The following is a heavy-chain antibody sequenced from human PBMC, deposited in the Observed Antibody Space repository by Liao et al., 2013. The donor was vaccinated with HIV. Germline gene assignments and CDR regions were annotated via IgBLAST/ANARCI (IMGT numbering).Heavy chain of an antibody. J-gene: IGHJ3*02. CDR1: GESFSDHR. D-gene: IGHD6-19*01. CDR3: AKVRQWLASGGEAFDI. V-gene: IGHV4-34*02. CDR2: INQRGST. Sequence: QVQQQQWGARLLKPSETLSLTCDVYGESFSDHRWSWVRQPPGKVMEWIGEINQRGSTDYNPSLKSRVTISGDISLRLASVTAADTAVYYCAKVRQWLASGGEAFDIWGHGTKVIVSS.